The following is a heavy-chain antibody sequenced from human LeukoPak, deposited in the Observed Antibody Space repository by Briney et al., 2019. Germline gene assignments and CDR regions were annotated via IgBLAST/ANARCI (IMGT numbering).Heavy chain of an antibody. CDR2: IYYSGST. CDR3: ARAGSSSWHFDY. D-gene: IGHD6-13*01. Sequence: SETLCLTCTVSGGSISSHYWSWIRQPPGKGLEWIGYIYYSGSTNYNPSLKSRVTISVDTSKNQFSLKLSSVTAADTAVYYCARAGSSSWHFDYWGQGTLVTVSS. CDR1: GGSISSHY. J-gene: IGHJ4*02. V-gene: IGHV4-59*11.